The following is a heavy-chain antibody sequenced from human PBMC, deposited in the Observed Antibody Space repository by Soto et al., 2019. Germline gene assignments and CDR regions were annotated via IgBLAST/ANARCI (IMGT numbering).Heavy chain of an antibody. CDR1: GGSISSGDYY. J-gene: IGHJ6*02. Sequence: PSETLSLTCTVSGGSISSGDYYWSWIRQPPGKGLEWIGYIYYSGSTYYNPSLKSRVTISVDTSKNQFSLKLSSVTAADTAVYYCARDRDTGAHDYYYGMDVWGQGTTVTVSS. D-gene: IGHD2-8*02. V-gene: IGHV4-30-4*01. CDR2: IYYSGST. CDR3: ARDRDTGAHDYYYGMDV.